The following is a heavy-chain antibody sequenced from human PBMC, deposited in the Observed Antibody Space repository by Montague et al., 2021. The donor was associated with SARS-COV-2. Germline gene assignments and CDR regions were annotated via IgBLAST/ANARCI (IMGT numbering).Heavy chain of an antibody. CDR1: GGSISSYY. D-gene: IGHD7-27*01. CDR2: IYYTGSV. V-gene: IGHV4-59*01. CDR3: ARGSGDY. Sequence: ETLSLTCTVSGGSISSYYWSWIRQPPGKGLEWIGYIYYTGSVNYNPSLKSRVTISVDTSKNQFSLKLSSVTAADTAVYYCARGSGDYWGQGTLVTVSS. J-gene: IGHJ4*02.